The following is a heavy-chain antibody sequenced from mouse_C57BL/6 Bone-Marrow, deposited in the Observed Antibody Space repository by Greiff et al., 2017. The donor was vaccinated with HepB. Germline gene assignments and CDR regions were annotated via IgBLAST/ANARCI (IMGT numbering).Heavy chain of an antibody. CDR2: IDPSDSYT. CDR1: GYTFTSYW. CDR3: ARQLRLRFAY. D-gene: IGHD3-2*02. V-gene: IGHV1-59*01. J-gene: IGHJ3*01. Sequence: QVQLQQPGAELVRPGTSVKLSCKASGYTFTSYWMHWVKQRPGQGLEWIGVIDPSDSYTNYNQKFKGKATFTVDTSSSTAYMQLSSRTSEDSAVYYCARQLRLRFAYWGQGTLVTVSA.